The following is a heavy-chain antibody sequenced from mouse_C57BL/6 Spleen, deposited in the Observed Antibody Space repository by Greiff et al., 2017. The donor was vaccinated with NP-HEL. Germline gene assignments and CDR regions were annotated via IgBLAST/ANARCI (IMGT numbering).Heavy chain of an antibody. J-gene: IGHJ3*01. V-gene: IGHV14-4*01. Sequence: VQLQQSGAELVRPGASVKLSCTASGFNIKDDYMHWVKQRPEQGLEWIGWIDPENGDTEYASKFQGKATITADTSSNTAYLQLSSLTSEDTAVYYCTHSSGSAWFAYWGQGTLVTVSA. CDR1: GFNIKDDY. CDR2: IDPENGDT. CDR3: THSSGSAWFAY. D-gene: IGHD3-2*02.